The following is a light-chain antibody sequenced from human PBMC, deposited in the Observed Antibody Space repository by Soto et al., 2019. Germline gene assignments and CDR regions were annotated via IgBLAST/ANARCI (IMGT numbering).Light chain of an antibody. CDR1: QSVRSY. Sequence: EIVLTQSPATLSLSPGERATLSCRASQSVRSYLAWYQQKPGQAPRLLIYDASNRATGIPARFSGSGSGTDFTLTISSLELEDFAVYYCQQRSNWPFLTFGGGTKVEIK. V-gene: IGKV3-11*01. CDR2: DAS. CDR3: QQRSNWPFLT. J-gene: IGKJ4*01.